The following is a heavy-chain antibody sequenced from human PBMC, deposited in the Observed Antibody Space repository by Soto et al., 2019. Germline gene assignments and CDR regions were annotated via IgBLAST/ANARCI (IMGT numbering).Heavy chain of an antibody. CDR2: ISYDGSNK. CDR3: AKAGSTSTYYYYMDV. CDR1: GFTFSSYG. D-gene: IGHD2-2*01. Sequence: GGSLRLSCAASGFTFSSYGMHWVRQAPGKGLEWVAVISYDGSNKYYADSVKGRFTISRDNSKNTLYLQMNSLRAEDTAVYYCAKAGSTSTYYYYMDVWGKGTTVTVSS. V-gene: IGHV3-30*18. J-gene: IGHJ6*03.